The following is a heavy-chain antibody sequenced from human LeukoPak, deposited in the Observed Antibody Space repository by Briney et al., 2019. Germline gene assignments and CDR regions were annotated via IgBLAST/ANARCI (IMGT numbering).Heavy chain of an antibody. D-gene: IGHD6-13*01. Sequence: SETLSLTCAVYGGSFSGYYWSWIRQPPGKGLEWIGEINHSGSTNYNPSLKSRVTISVDTSKNQFSLKLGSVTAADTAVYYCARDRGAAAGTDIDYWGQGTLVTVSS. CDR2: INHSGST. CDR3: ARDRGAAAGTDIDY. V-gene: IGHV4-34*01. CDR1: GGSFSGYY. J-gene: IGHJ4*02.